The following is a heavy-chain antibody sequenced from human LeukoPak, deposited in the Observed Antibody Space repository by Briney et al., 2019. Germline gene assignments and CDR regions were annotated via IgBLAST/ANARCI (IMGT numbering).Heavy chain of an antibody. J-gene: IGHJ4*02. D-gene: IGHD5-18*01. Sequence: PSETLSLTCTVSGGSISSNYWTWIRQPPGKGLEWIGYIYYSGITNYNPSLKSRVTISVDTSKNQFSLKLSSVTAADTAVYYCARLPVDTAMAIDYWGQGTLVTVSS. CDR1: GGSISSNY. CDR3: ARLPVDTAMAIDY. V-gene: IGHV4-59*12. CDR2: IYYSGIT.